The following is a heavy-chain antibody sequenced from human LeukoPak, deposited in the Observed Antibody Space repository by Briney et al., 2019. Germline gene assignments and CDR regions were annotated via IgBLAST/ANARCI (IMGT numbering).Heavy chain of an antibody. J-gene: IGHJ6*02. CDR3: ARVGSGWIYYYYGMDV. CDR2: MNPNSGNT. V-gene: IGHV1-8*01. CDR1: GYTFTSYD. D-gene: IGHD6-19*01. Sequence: ASVKVSCKASGYTFTSYDINWVRQATGQGLGWMGWMNPNSGNTGYAQKFQGRVTMTRNTSISTAYMELSSLRSEDTAVYYCARVGSGWIYYYYGMDVWGQGTTVTVSS.